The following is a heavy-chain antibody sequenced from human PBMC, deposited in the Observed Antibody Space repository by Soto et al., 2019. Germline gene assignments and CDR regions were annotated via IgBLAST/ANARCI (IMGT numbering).Heavy chain of an antibody. CDR3: AGGCCGNGPSYFDY. CDR2: IRSSDSAK. CDR1: GFTFSNFE. V-gene: IGHV3-48*03. J-gene: IGHJ4*02. Sequence: GGSLRLSCAASGFTFSNFEMSWVRQAPGKGLEWVSSIRSSDSAKYYADSVEGRFTISRDNAKKLLYLQMTSLRAEDTALYYCAGGCCGNGPSYFDYWGQGTLVTVSS. D-gene: IGHD5-12*01.